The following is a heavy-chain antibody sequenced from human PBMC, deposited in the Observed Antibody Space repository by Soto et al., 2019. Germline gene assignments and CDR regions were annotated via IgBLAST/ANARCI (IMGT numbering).Heavy chain of an antibody. CDR3: ARGEVVVAATLILGAVRNWFDP. CDR1: GGSFSGYY. CDR2: INHSGST. D-gene: IGHD2-15*01. V-gene: IGHV4-34*01. J-gene: IGHJ5*02. Sequence: SETLSLTCAVYGGSFSGYYWSWIRQPPGKGLEWIGEINHSGSTNYNPSLKSRVTISVDTSKNQFSLKLSSVTAADTAVYYCARGEVVVAATLILGAVRNWFDPWGQGTLVTVSS.